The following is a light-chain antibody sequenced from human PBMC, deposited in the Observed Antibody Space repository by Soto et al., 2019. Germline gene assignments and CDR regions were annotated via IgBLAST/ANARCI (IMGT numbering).Light chain of an antibody. V-gene: IGLV1-40*01. Sequence: QSVLTQPPSASGAPGQRVTISCSGSSSNIGAGYDVHWYQQVPGTAPKLLIYSNTKRPSVVPDRFSGSKSGTSASLAITGLQADDEALYFCQSFDSSLSAVVFGGGTKLTVL. CDR1: SSNIGAGYD. CDR3: QSFDSSLSAVV. J-gene: IGLJ3*02. CDR2: SNT.